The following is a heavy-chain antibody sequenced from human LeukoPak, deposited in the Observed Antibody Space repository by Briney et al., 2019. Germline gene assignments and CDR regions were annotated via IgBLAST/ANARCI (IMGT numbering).Heavy chain of an antibody. D-gene: IGHD4-17*01. CDR2: VSAFNGNT. CDR1: GYTFTSYG. V-gene: IGHV1-18*01. Sequence: GAVKVSCKASGYTFTSYGISWVRQAPGQGLEWMGWVSAFNGNTNYAQKLQSTVTITPDTSPSTVYIDQWSLRYDDTAVYFSARGYGDYSPFDYWGQGTLVTVSS. CDR3: ARGYGDYSPFDY. J-gene: IGHJ4*02.